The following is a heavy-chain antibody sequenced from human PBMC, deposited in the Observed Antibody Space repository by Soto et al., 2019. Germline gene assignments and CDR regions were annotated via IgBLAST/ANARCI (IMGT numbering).Heavy chain of an antibody. CDR3: ARDFYYHGSGTMGGYFDY. Sequence: GASVKVSCKASGYTFTSYAMHWVRQAPGQRLEWMGWINAGNGSTYYADSVKGRFTISRDNSKNTLYLQMNSLRAEDTAVYYCARDFYYHGSGTMGGYFDYWGQGTLVTVSS. J-gene: IGHJ4*02. CDR2: INAGNGST. V-gene: IGHV1-3*01. CDR1: GYTFTSYA. D-gene: IGHD3-10*01.